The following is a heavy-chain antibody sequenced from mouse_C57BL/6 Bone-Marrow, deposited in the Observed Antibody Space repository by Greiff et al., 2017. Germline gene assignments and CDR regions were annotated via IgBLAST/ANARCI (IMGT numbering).Heavy chain of an antibody. J-gene: IGHJ3*01. Sequence: VQLVESGPGLVQPSQSLSITCTVSGFSLTSYGVHWVRQSPGKGLEWLGVIWSGGSTDYNAAFISRLSISKDNSKSQVFFKMNSLQADDTAIYYCASDYYGSTKFAYWGQGTLVTVSA. CDR1: GFSLTSYG. D-gene: IGHD1-1*01. CDR3: ASDYYGSTKFAY. CDR2: IWSGGST. V-gene: IGHV2-2*01.